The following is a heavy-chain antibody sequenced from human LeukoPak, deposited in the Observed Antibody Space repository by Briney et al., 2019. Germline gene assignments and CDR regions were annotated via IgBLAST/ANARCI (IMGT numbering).Heavy chain of an antibody. J-gene: IGHJ6*03. D-gene: IGHD2-2*01. Sequence: GASVKVSCKASGYTFTSYGISWVRQAPGQGLEWMGWISAYSGNTNYAQKLQGRVTMTTDTSTSTAYMELRSLRSDDTAVYYCARADIVVVPAAMDYYYYYYMDVWGKGTTVTVSS. CDR2: ISAYSGNT. CDR3: ARADIVVVPAAMDYYYYYYMDV. CDR1: GYTFTSYG. V-gene: IGHV1-18*01.